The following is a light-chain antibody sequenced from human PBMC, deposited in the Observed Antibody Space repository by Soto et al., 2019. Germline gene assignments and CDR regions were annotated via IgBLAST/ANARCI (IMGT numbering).Light chain of an antibody. V-gene: IGLV2-14*01. Sequence: QSALTQPASVSGSPGQSITISCTGTSSDVGGYNYVSWYQQHPGKAPKLMIYEVSNRPSGVSNRFSGSKSGTTASLTISGLQAEDEADYYCSSYATSGSFVVFGGGTKLTVL. CDR1: SSDVGGYNY. J-gene: IGLJ2*01. CDR2: EVS. CDR3: SSYATSGSFVV.